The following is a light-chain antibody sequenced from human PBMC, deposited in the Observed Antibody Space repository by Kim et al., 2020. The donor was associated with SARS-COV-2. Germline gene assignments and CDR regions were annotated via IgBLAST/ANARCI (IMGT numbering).Light chain of an antibody. V-gene: IGKV3D-15*01. Sequence: VSPGERVTLSCRASQSIGSNLAWYQQKPGQAPRVLIYAASTRATDIPARFSGSVSGTDFTLTISSLQSEDFAIYYCQQYNNWPRTFGEGTKVDIK. CDR1: QSIGSN. CDR2: AAS. J-gene: IGKJ1*01. CDR3: QQYNNWPRT.